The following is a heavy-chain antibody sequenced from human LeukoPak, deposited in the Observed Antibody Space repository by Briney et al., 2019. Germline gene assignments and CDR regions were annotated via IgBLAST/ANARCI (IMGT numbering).Heavy chain of an antibody. V-gene: IGHV3-30*02. D-gene: IGHD3-22*01. CDR2: IRYDGSNK. J-gene: IGHJ4*02. Sequence: GGSLRLSCAASAFTFSRYGMHWVRQAPGKGLEWVAFIRYDGSNKYYADSVKGRFTISRDNSKNTLYLQMNSLRAEDTAVYYCAKDLYYYDSSGYILGYWGQGTLVTVSS. CDR3: AKDLYYYDSSGYILGY. CDR1: AFTFSRYG.